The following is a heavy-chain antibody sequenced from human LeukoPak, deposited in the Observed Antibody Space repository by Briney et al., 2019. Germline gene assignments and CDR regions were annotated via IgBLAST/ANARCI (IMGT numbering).Heavy chain of an antibody. CDR2: INSDGINT. CDR1: GFTFSNYW. V-gene: IGHV3-74*01. CDR3: AELGITMIGGV. Sequence: GGSLRLSCEASGFTFSNYWMHWVRQAPGKGLVWVSRINSDGINTSYADSVKGRFTISRDNAKNSLYLQMNSLRAEDTAVYYCAELGITMIGGVWGKGTTVTISS. D-gene: IGHD3-10*02. J-gene: IGHJ6*04.